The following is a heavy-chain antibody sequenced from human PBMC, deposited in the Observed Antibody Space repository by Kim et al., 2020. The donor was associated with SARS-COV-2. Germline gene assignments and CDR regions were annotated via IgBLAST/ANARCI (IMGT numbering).Heavy chain of an antibody. CDR1: GYSFTSYW. D-gene: IGHD5-12*01. V-gene: IGHV5-51*01. Sequence: GESLKISCKGSGYSFTSYWIGWVRQMPGKGLEWMGIIYPGDSDTRYSPSFQGQVTISADKSISTAYLQWSSLKASDTAMYYCARQRGYSGYAPPYYYYYGMDVWGQGTTVTVSS. CDR2: IYPGDSDT. CDR3: ARQRGYSGYAPPYYYYYGMDV. J-gene: IGHJ6*02.